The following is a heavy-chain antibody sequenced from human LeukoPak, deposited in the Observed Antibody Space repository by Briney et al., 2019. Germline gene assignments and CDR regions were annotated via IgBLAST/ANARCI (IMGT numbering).Heavy chain of an antibody. CDR1: GFTFSDHY. CDR2: SGNKAKSYTT. V-gene: IGHV3-72*01. J-gene: IGHJ6*02. CDR3: TYDSYYYYGMGV. Sequence: PGGSLRLSCAASGFTFSDHYMDWVRQAPGKGLEWVGRSGNKAKSYTTQYAASVTGRFTISRDESKNSLYLQMNSLKTEDTAVYYCTYDSYYYYGMGVWGQGTTVTVSS.